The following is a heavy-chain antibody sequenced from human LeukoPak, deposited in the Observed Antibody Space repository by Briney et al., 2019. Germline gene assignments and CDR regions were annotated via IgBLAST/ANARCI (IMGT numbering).Heavy chain of an antibody. Sequence: GGSLRLSCAASGFTFRRYWMSWGRQAPGKGLEWVANIKEDGSEKHYVDSVKGRFTISRDNAKNSLYLQMNSLRAEDTAVYYCARDSGSGSYLYDWFDPWGQGTLVTVSS. CDR3: ARDSGSGSYLYDWFDP. V-gene: IGHV3-7*04. CDR2: IKEDGSEK. D-gene: IGHD3-10*01. CDR1: GFTFRRYW. J-gene: IGHJ5*02.